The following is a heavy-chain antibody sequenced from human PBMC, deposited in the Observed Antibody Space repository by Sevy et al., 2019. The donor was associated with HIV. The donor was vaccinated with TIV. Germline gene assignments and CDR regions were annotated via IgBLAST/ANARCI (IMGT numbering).Heavy chain of an antibody. V-gene: IGHV3-30*18. Sequence: GGSLRLSCAASGFTFRSYGIHWVRQAPGKGLEWVAVISYDGSRKFYGDSVKGRFIVSRDNSENMVYLKMNSLRPEDTAEYYCVKDLRPEAYGMDVWGQGTTVTVSS. CDR1: GFTFRSYG. CDR2: ISYDGSRK. J-gene: IGHJ6*02. CDR3: VKDLRPEAYGMDV.